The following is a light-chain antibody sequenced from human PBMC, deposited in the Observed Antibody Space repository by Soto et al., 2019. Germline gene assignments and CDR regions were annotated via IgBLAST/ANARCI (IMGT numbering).Light chain of an antibody. V-gene: IGKV3-15*01. CDR2: GAS. CDR1: QSVSRN. Sequence: EIVMTQSPATLSVSPGERVTLSCRASQSVSRNLAWYQQIPGQAPRLLIYGASTRATGIPARFSGSGSGTEFTLTISRLQSEDFAVYYCQQYNNLPPLAFGGGTKVEIK. CDR3: QQYNNLPPLA. J-gene: IGKJ4*01.